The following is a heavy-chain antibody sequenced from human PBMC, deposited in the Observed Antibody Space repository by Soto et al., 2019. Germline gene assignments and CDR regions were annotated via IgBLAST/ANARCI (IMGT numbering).Heavy chain of an antibody. CDR2: INHSGST. CDR1: GGSFSGYY. CDR3: AMVTTALYYYYYGMDV. Sequence: SETLSLTCAVYGGSFSGYYWSWIRQPPGKGLEWIGEINHSGSTNYNPSLKSRVTISVDTSKNQFSLKLSSVTAADTAVYYCAMVTTALYYYYYGMDVWGQGTTVTVSS. J-gene: IGHJ6*02. D-gene: IGHD4-17*01. V-gene: IGHV4-34*01.